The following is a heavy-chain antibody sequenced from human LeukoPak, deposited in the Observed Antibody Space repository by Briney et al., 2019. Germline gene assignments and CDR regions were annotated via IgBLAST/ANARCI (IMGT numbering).Heavy chain of an antibody. J-gene: IGHJ4*02. Sequence: GGSLRLSCAASGFTFSSYAMSWVRQTPGKGLEWVSTIPDGSSNTYYADSVKGRFTISRDNSKNTLYLQMNSLRAEDTAVYYCARDRGYYGSGSYGYWGQGTLVTVSS. CDR2: IPDGSSNT. V-gene: IGHV3-23*01. CDR1: GFTFSSYA. CDR3: ARDRGYYGSGSYGY. D-gene: IGHD3-10*01.